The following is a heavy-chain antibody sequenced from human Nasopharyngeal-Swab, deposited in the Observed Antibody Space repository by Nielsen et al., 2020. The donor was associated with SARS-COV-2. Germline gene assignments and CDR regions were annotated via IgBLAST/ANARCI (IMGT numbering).Heavy chain of an antibody. CDR1: GGSFSPYY. V-gene: IGHV4-59*01. D-gene: IGHD5-24*01. CDR3: ARGSREIETYHFDY. CDR2: VYHSGST. Sequence: SETLSPTCTVPGGSFSPYYWSWIRQPPGKGLEWIGYVYHSGSTNYNPSPKSRVTISVDTPKNQLSLRLRSVTAADTAVYYCARGSREIETYHFDYWGQGTLVTVSS. J-gene: IGHJ4*02.